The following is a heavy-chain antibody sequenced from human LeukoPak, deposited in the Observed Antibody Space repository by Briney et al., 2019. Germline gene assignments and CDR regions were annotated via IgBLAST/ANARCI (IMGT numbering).Heavy chain of an antibody. CDR3: AKEDSSSWRQIDY. CDR1: GFTFSSYG. CDR2: ISYDGSNK. V-gene: IGHV3-30*18. J-gene: IGHJ4*02. Sequence: SGGSLRLSCAAPGFTFSSYGMHWVRQAPGKGLEWVAVISYDGSNKYYADSVKGRFTISRDNSKNTLYLQMNSLRAEDTAVYYCAKEDSSSWRQIDYWGQGTLVTVSS. D-gene: IGHD6-13*01.